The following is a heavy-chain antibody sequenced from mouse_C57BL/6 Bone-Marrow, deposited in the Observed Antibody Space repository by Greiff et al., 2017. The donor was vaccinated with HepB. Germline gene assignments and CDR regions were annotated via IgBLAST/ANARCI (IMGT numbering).Heavy chain of an antibody. J-gene: IGHJ4*01. V-gene: IGHV1-64*01. D-gene: IGHD2-3*01. Sequence: VQLQQPGAELVKPGASVKLSCKASGYTFTSYWMHWVKQRPGQGLEWIGMIHPNSGSTNYNEKFKRKATLTVDKSSSTAYMQLSSQTSEDSAVYYCARDGGDYYAMDYWGQGTSVTVSS. CDR1: GYTFTSYW. CDR3: ARDGGDYYAMDY. CDR2: IHPNSGST.